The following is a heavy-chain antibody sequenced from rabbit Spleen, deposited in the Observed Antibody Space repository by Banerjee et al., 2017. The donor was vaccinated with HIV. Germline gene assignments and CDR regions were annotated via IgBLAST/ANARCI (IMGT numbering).Heavy chain of an antibody. V-gene: IGHV1S45*01. J-gene: IGHJ3*01. CDR2: IDSGSSGFS. D-gene: IGHD1-1*01. Sequence: QEQLEESGGGLVKPEGSLTLTCKASGVSFSSNYYMCWVRQAPGKGLEWIACIDSGSSGFSYFASWAKGRFTFSKTSSTTVTLQVTSLTAADTATYFCAREDVGGSVSLWGQGTLVTVS. CDR3: AREDVGGSVSL. CDR1: GVSFSSNYY.